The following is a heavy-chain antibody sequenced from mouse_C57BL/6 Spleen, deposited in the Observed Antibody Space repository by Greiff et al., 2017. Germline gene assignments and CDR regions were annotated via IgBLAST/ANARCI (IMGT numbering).Heavy chain of an antibody. Sequence: EVLLVESGGGLVQPGGSMKLSCVASGFTFSNYWMNWVRQSPEKGLEWVAQIRLKSGNYATHYAETVKVRFPISRDDSKSSVYLQMNNLRAEDTGTYYCTGQRDYGYDEHDYWGQGTTLTVSS. V-gene: IGHV6-3*01. J-gene: IGHJ2*01. CDR1: GFTFSNYW. CDR2: IRLKSGNYAT. D-gene: IGHD2-2*01. CDR3: TGQRDYGYDEHDY.